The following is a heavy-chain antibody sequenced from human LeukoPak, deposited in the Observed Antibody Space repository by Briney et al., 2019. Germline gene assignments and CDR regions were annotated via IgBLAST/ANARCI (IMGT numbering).Heavy chain of an antibody. J-gene: IGHJ3*02. CDR2: ISGSGGST. CDR1: GFTFSSYA. CDR3: ASPTRNYDFWSGYFAFDI. Sequence: GGSLRLSCAASGFTFSSYAMSWVRQAPGKGLEWVSAISGSGGSTYYADSVKGRFTISRDNSKNTLYLQMNSLRSEDTAVYYCASPTRNYDFWSGYFAFDIWGQGTMVTVSS. V-gene: IGHV3-23*01. D-gene: IGHD3-3*01.